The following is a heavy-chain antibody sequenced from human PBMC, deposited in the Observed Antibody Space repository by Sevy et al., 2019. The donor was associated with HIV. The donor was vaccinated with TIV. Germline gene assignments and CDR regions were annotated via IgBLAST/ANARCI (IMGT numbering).Heavy chain of an antibody. CDR2: ITGSGDTT. D-gene: IGHD5-18*01. CDR3: ARLPGGYNFGYYYYYYYGMDV. V-gene: IGHV3-23*01. CDR1: GFTFSDYS. J-gene: IGHJ6*02. Sequence: GGSLRLSCAATGFTFSDYSMSWVRQAPGMGLEWVSTITGSGDTTYYAESVKGRFIISRDNSKNTVYLQLNSLRAEETAVYFCARLPGGYNFGYYYYYYYGMDVWGQGTTVTVSS.